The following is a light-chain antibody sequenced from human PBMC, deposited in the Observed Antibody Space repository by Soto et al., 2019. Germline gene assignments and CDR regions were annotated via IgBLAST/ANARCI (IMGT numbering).Light chain of an antibody. CDR3: QQRSNWPPELP. Sequence: EIVLTQSPDTLSLSPGERATLSCRASQSVRSSLAWYQQKPGQAPRLLIYDASNRATGIPARFSGSGSGTDFTLTIRSLEPQDFAVYYGQQRSNWPPELPFGPGPKVDI. CDR2: DAS. CDR1: QSVRSS. J-gene: IGKJ3*01. V-gene: IGKV3-11*01.